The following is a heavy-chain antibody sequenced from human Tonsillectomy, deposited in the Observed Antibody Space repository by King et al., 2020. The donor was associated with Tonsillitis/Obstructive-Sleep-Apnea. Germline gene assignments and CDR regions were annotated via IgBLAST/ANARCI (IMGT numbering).Heavy chain of an antibody. Sequence: VQLQQWGAGLLKPSETLSLTCAVYGVSFNAYYWSWLRQPPGKGLEWIGEIYHSGSTNYNPSLKSRVSISVDTSKTQFSLKLSSVTAADTAVYYCARGRPYSYGHPYYYYYYMDVWGKGTTITVSS. CDR3: ARGRPYSYGHPYYYYYYMDV. CDR1: GVSFNAYY. V-gene: IGHV4-34*01. CDR2: IYHSGST. D-gene: IGHD5-18*01. J-gene: IGHJ6*03.